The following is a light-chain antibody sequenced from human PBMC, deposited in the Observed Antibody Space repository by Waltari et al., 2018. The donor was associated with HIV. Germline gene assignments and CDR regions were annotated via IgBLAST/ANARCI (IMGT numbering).Light chain of an antibody. CDR2: EVN. CDR1: SSDVGSYNL. Sequence: QSALTQPASVSGSPGQSITISCTGTSSDVGSYNLVSWYQKHPGKAPKLMIYEVNKRPSGVSKRFSGSKSGNTASLTISGLQAEDEADYYCCSYAGSSSYVFGSGTKVTVL. V-gene: IGLV2-23*02. CDR3: CSYAGSSSYV. J-gene: IGLJ1*01.